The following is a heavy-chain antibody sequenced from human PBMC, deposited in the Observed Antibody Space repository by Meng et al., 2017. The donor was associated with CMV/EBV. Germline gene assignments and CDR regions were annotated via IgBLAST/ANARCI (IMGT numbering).Heavy chain of an antibody. V-gene: IGHV6-1*01. Sequence: SSYSAAWNWTRQSPSRGLEWLGRTSYRSKWYNDYAVSVKSRITINPDTSKNQFSLQLNSVTPEDTAVYYCARGIYDSSGYYYYYFDYWGQGTLVTVSS. D-gene: IGHD3-22*01. CDR1: SSYSAA. CDR2: TSYRSKWYN. J-gene: IGHJ4*02. CDR3: ARGIYDSSGYYYYYFDY.